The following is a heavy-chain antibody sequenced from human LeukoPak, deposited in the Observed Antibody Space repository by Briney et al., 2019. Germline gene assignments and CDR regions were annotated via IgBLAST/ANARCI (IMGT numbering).Heavy chain of an antibody. CDR2: IKQDGSEK. J-gene: IGHJ4*02. D-gene: IGHD3-22*01. CDR3: AREREYYYDSSGYGPAVY. Sequence: GGPLRLSCAASGFTFSSYWMSWVRQAPGKGLEWVANIKQDGSEKYYVDSVKGRFTISRDNAKNSLYLQMNSLRAEDTAVYYCAREREYYYDSSGYGPAVYWGQGTLVTVSS. CDR1: GFTFSSYW. V-gene: IGHV3-7*01.